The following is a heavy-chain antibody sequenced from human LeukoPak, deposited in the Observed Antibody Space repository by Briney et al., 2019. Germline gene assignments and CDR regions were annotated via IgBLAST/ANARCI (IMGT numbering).Heavy chain of an antibody. CDR3: AKDNSSGYYYYYYMDV. V-gene: IGHV3-9*01. D-gene: IGHD3-22*01. CDR1: GFTFDDYA. Sequence: GGSLRLSCAASGFTFDDYAMHWVRQAPGKGLEWVTGISWNSGSIGYADSVKGRFTISRDNAKNSLYLQMNSLRAEDTALYYCAKDNSSGYYYYYYMDVWGKGTTVTISS. CDR2: ISWNSGSI. J-gene: IGHJ6*03.